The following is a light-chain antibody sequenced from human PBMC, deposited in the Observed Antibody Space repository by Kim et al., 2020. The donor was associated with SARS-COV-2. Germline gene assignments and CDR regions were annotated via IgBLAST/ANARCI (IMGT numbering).Light chain of an antibody. V-gene: IGKV3-20*01. CDR2: GTS. J-gene: IGKJ4*01. CDR3: QQYGGSLT. Sequence: PGERATLSCRASQTISHDYLAWYQQKPGQAPRLLSYGTSNRDTGIPDRFSGSGSGTDFTLTISRLEPEDFAVYYCQQYGGSLTFGGGTKLEI. CDR1: QTISHDY.